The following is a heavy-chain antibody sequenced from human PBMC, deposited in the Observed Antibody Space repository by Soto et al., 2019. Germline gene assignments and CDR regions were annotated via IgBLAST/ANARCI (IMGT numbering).Heavy chain of an antibody. V-gene: IGHV1-18*01. Sequence: ASVKVSCKASGYTFISYGFSWVRQAPGQGLEWMGWISGYNGNTDYAQKFQGRVTMTTDTSTSTAYMELRSLRSDDTAVYYCARSPYTNSWYYFDYWGQGTLVTVSS. CDR1: GYTFISYG. D-gene: IGHD6-13*01. CDR2: ISGYNGNT. J-gene: IGHJ4*02. CDR3: ARSPYTNSWYYFDY.